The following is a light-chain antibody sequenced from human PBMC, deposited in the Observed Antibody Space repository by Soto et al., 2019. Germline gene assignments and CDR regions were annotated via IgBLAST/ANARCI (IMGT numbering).Light chain of an antibody. CDR3: QQANSFPIP. CDR2: GAS. CDR1: QSVSSN. V-gene: IGKV3-15*01. Sequence: EIGMTQSRATLSLSPSEIATLACRASQSVSSNLAWYQQKPGQAPRLLIYGASTRATGIPARFSGSGSGTDFTLTISSLQPEDCAIYFCQQANSFPIPFGQGTRLEIK. J-gene: IGKJ5*01.